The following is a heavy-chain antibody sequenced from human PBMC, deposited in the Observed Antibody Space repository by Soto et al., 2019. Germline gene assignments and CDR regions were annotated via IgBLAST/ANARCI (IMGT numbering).Heavy chain of an antibody. CDR1: GFTFSSYG. CDR2: ISYDGSNK. CDR3: AKDYRAYSGYGDFDY. J-gene: IGHJ4*02. D-gene: IGHD5-12*01. V-gene: IGHV3-30*18. Sequence: QVQLVESGGGVVQPGRSLRLSCAASGFTFSSYGMHWVRQAPGKGLEWVAVISYDGSNKYYADSVKGRFTISRDNSKNTLYLQMNSLRAEDTAVYYCAKDYRAYSGYGDFDYWGQGTLVTVSS.